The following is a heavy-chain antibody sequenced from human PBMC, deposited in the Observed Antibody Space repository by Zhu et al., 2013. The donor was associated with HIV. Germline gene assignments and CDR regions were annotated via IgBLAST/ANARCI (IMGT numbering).Heavy chain of an antibody. D-gene: IGHD6-6*01. CDR1: GYTFTTYG. CDR3: ARDLIASRPGWFDP. V-gene: IGHV1-18*04. CDR2: ISVYNGKT. J-gene: IGHJ5*02. Sequence: QVQLVQSGAEVKPPGASVKVSCKASGYTFTTYGISWVRQAPGQGLEWMGWISVYNGKTNYAQKFQGRVTLTTDTSSSTAYMELRSLRSDDTAVYYCARDLIASRPGWFDPLGPGNPGHRLL.